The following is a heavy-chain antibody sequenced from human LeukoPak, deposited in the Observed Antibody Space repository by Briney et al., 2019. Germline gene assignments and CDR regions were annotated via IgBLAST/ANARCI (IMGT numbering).Heavy chain of an antibody. V-gene: IGHV1-2*02. CDR3: AREAYLTANWFDP. J-gene: IGHJ5*02. Sequence: GASVKVSCKASGYTFTGFYMHWVRQAPGQGLEWMGWINPKNGGINYAQKFQGGVTMTRDTSISTAYMELSRLRSYDTAVYYCAREAYLTANWFDPWGQGTLVTVSS. D-gene: IGHD2-21*02. CDR2: INPKNGGI. CDR1: GYTFTGFY.